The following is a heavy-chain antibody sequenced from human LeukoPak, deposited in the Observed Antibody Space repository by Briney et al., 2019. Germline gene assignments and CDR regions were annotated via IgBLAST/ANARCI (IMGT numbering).Heavy chain of an antibody. D-gene: IGHD2-21*01. Sequence: GESLKISCKGSGYSFTSYWIGWVRQMPGKGLEWMGIIYPGDSDPRYSPSFEGQVTISADKSISTAYLQWSSLKASDTAIYYCARRLYCGGGYCNGGLGGVFDYWGQGTLVAVSS. J-gene: IGHJ4*02. CDR1: GYSFTSYW. CDR3: ARRLYCGGGYCNGGLGGVFDY. V-gene: IGHV5-51*01. CDR2: IYPGDSDP.